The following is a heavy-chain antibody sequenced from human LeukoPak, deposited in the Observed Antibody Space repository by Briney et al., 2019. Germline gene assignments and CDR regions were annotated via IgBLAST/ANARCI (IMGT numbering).Heavy chain of an antibody. D-gene: IGHD3-10*01. J-gene: IGHJ4*02. CDR3: AKDLITMVRGPFDY. Sequence: GRSLRLSCAASGFTFSSYGMHWVRQAPGKGLEWVAVISYDGSNKYYADSVKGRFTISRDNPKNTLYLQMNSLRAEDTAVYYCAKDLITMVRGPFDYWGQGTLVTVSS. CDR1: GFTFSSYG. V-gene: IGHV3-30*18. CDR2: ISYDGSNK.